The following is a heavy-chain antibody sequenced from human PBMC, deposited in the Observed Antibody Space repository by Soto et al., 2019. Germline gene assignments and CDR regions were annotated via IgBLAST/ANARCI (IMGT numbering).Heavy chain of an antibody. CDR3: ARSGFDYYYYGMDV. J-gene: IGHJ6*02. D-gene: IGHD5-12*01. CDR1: GGSFSGYY. V-gene: IGHV4-34*01. CDR2: NNHSGNT. Sequence: PSETLSLTCAVYGGSFSGYYWSWIRQPPGKGLEWIGENNHSGNTNYNPSLKSRVTITVDTSKNQFSIKMNSVTAADTAVYYCARSGFDYYYYGMDVWGQGTTVTVSS.